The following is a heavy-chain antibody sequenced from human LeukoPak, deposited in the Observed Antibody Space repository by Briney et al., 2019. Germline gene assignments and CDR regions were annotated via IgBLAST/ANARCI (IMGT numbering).Heavy chain of an antibody. CDR3: AKDWGTTGATGWMFDY. J-gene: IGHJ4*02. V-gene: IGHV3-33*06. Sequence: GGSLRLSCVASGFTFSDSGMHWVRQASGRGLEWVAIIWYDGSNKYYADSVKGRFTTSRDNSKNTLYLQMNSLRAEDTATYYCAKDWGTTGATGWMFDYWGQGTLVTVSS. CDR2: IWYDGSNK. D-gene: IGHD1-1*01. CDR1: GFTFSDSG.